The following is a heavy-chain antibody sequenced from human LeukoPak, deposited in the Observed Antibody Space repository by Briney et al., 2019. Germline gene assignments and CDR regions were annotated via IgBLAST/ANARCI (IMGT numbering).Heavy chain of an antibody. CDR2: INPNSGGT. J-gene: IGHJ4*02. CDR3: ARVPYDFWSGYSFDY. Sequence: ASVKVSCKASGYTFTAQYMHWVRQAPGQGLEWMGWINPNSGGTNYAQKFQGRVTMTRDTSISTAYMELSRLRSDDTAVYYCARVPYDFWSGYSFDYWGQGTLVTVSS. D-gene: IGHD3-3*01. CDR1: GYTFTAQY. V-gene: IGHV1-2*02.